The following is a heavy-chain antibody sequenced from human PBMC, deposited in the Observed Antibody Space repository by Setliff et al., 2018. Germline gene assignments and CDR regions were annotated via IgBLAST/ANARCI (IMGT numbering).Heavy chain of an antibody. J-gene: IGHJ6*02. V-gene: IGHV3-23*01. CDR2: ISGSGGST. Sequence: PGGSLRLSCAASGFTFSSYAMSWVRQAPGKGLEWVSAISGSGGSTYYADSVKGRFTISRDNSKNTLYLQMNSLRAEDTAVYYCAKDYYYDSSGYYPMTDVVYYYYGMDVWGQGTTVTVSS. CDR1: GFTFSSYA. CDR3: AKDYYYDSSGYYPMTDVVYYYYGMDV. D-gene: IGHD3-22*01.